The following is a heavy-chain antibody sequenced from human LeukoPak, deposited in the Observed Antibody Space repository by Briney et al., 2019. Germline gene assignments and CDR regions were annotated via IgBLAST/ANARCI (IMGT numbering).Heavy chain of an antibody. V-gene: IGHV3-7*01. CDR3: ARELRYDNSDSGAF. D-gene: IGHD3-22*01. CDR1: GFTFSNQW. CDR2: IKQDGSKE. Sequence: PGGSLRLSCAAPGFTFSNQWMTWVRQAPGKGLEWVANIKQDGSKEHYVDSVKGRFTISRDSAKNSVYLQMNSLRAEDTAVYYCARELRYDNSDSGAFWGQGTVVTVSS. J-gene: IGHJ3*01.